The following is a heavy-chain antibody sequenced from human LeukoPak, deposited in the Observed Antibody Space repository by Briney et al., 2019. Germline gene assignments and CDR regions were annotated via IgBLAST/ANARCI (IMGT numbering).Heavy chain of an antibody. V-gene: IGHV4-59*01. D-gene: IGHD6-13*01. CDR2: IYYSGSS. Sequence: PSETLSLTCNVSGGSISGYHWSWIRQPPGKGLEWLGYIYYSGSSNYNPSLKSRVTMSADTSKNQFSLKLSSVTAADTAVYYCARGVRGKSSSWYYFDYWGQGTLVTVSS. J-gene: IGHJ4*02. CDR3: ARGVRGKSSSWYYFDY. CDR1: GGSISGYH.